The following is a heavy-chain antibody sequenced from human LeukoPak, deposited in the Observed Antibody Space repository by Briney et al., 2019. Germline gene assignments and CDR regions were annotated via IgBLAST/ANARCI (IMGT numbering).Heavy chain of an antibody. CDR1: GSTFSDYY. Sequence: GGSLRLSCAASGSTFSDYYMSWIRQAPGKGLEWVSYISSSGSTIYYADSVKGRFTISRDNAKNSLYLQMNSLRAEDTAVYYCARQGIRITMVRGVDYWGQGTLVTVSS. CDR2: ISSSGSTI. J-gene: IGHJ4*02. V-gene: IGHV3-11*04. CDR3: ARQGIRITMVRGVDY. D-gene: IGHD3-10*01.